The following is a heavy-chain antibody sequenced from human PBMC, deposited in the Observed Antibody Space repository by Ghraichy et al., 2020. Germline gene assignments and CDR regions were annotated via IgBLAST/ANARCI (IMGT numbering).Heavy chain of an antibody. J-gene: IGHJ4*02. CDR3: ARGYDFWSGYYGVFDY. Sequence: SVKVSCKASGGTFSSYAISWVRQAPGQGLEWMGGIIPIFGTANYAQKFQGRVTITADESTSTAYMELSSLRSEDTAVYYCARGYDFWSGYYGVFDYWGQGTLVTVSS. D-gene: IGHD3-3*01. CDR2: IIPIFGTA. V-gene: IGHV1-69*13. CDR1: GGTFSSYA.